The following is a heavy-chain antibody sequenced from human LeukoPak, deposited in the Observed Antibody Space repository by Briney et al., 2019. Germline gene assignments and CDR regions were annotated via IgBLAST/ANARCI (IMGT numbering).Heavy chain of an antibody. V-gene: IGHV4-30-2*01. D-gene: IGHD1-26*01. CDR3: ARLSGSYSMSVAFDI. Sequence: SETLSLTCAVSGGSISSGGYSWSWIRQPPGKGLEWIGYIYHSGSTYYNPSLKSRVTISVDRSKNQFSLKLSSVTAADTAVYYCARLSGSYSMSVAFDIWGQGTMVTVSS. J-gene: IGHJ3*02. CDR2: IYHSGST. CDR1: GGSISSGGYS.